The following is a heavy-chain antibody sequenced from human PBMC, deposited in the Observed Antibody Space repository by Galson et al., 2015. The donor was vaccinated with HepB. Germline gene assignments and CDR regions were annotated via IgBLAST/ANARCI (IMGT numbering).Heavy chain of an antibody. CDR1: GFTFSSYA. V-gene: IGHV3-33*08. D-gene: IGHD5-24*01. CDR2: IWYDGSNK. CDR3: ARDGAQLPEVYYFDY. Sequence: SLRLSCAASGFTFSSYAMSWVRQAPGKGLEWVAVIWYDGSNKYYADSVKGRFTISRDNSKNTLYLQMNSLRAEDTAVYYCARDGAQLPEVYYFDYWGQGTLVTVSS. J-gene: IGHJ4*02.